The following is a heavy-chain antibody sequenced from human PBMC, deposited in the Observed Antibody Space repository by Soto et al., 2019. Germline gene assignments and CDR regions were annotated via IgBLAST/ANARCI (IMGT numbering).Heavy chain of an antibody. CDR2: ISSSSSYI. Sequence: PGGSLRLSCAASGFTFSSYSMNWVLQAPGKGLEWVSSISSSSSYIYYADSVKGRFTISRDNAKNSLYLQMNSLRAEDTAVYYCASVGYCSGGSCPTRAFDIWGQGTMVTVSS. CDR1: GFTFSSYS. J-gene: IGHJ3*02. V-gene: IGHV3-21*01. D-gene: IGHD2-15*01. CDR3: ASVGYCSGGSCPTRAFDI.